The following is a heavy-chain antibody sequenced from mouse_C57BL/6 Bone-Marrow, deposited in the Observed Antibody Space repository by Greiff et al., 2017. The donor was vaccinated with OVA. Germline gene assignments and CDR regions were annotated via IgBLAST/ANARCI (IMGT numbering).Heavy chain of an antibody. CDR1: GYTFTSYG. Sequence: QVQLQQSGAELARPGASVKLSCKASGYTFTSYGISWVKQRPGQGLEWIGEIYPRSGNTYYNEKFKGKATLTADKSSSTAYMELRSLTSEDSAVYYCARRGTSSGYAMDYWGQGTSVTVSS. J-gene: IGHJ4*01. CDR2: IYPRSGNT. V-gene: IGHV1-81*01. D-gene: IGHD3-2*02. CDR3: ARRGTSSGYAMDY.